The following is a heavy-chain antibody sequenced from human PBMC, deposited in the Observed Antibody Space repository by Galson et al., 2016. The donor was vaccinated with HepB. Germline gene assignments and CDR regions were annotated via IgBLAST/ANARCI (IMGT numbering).Heavy chain of an antibody. CDR1: GFTFSSYG. Sequence: SLRLSCAASGFTFSSYGMNWVRQAPGKGLEWVALISYDGSNQSYADSVKGRFTISRDNSNNTVYLQMNSLKPDDSGVYYCAKAWPVAGFDYWGQGTLVTVSS. CDR2: ISYDGSNQ. J-gene: IGHJ4*02. D-gene: IGHD6-13*01. CDR3: AKAWPVAGFDY. V-gene: IGHV3-30*18.